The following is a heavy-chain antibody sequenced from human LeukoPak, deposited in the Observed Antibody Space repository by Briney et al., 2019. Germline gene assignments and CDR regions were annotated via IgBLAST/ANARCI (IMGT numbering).Heavy chain of an antibody. Sequence: GGSLRLSRAASGFTFSSYSMNWVRQAPGKGLEWVSSISSSSSYIYYADSVKGRFTISRDNAKNSLYLQMNSLRAEDTAVYYCARVRSTSSPEGFDPWGQGTLVTVSS. CDR3: ARVRSTSSPEGFDP. V-gene: IGHV3-21*01. D-gene: IGHD2-2*01. CDR2: ISSSSSYI. CDR1: GFTFSSYS. J-gene: IGHJ5*02.